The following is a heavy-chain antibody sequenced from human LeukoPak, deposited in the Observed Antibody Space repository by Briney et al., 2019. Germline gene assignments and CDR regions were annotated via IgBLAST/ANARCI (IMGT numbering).Heavy chain of an antibody. CDR2: ISTSSSYI. J-gene: IGHJ4*02. V-gene: IGHV3-21*01. CDR3: ARGTLNIPGEHGAFDY. D-gene: IGHD1-14*01. CDR1: GFTVSSNY. Sequence: GGSLRLSRAASGFTVSSNYMSWVRQAPGKGLEWVSSISTSSSYIHYADSVKGRFTISRDNAKNSLYLQMNSLRAEDTAVYYCARGTLNIPGEHGAFDYWGQGTLVTVSS.